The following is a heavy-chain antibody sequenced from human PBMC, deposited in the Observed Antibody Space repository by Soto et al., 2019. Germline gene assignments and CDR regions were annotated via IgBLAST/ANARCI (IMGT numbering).Heavy chain of an antibody. CDR3: AREAAVMAAAGPDY. D-gene: IGHD6-13*01. CDR1: GYTFSTYG. Sequence: ASVKVSCKASGYTFSTYGISWVRQAPGQGLEWMGWISAYNGDTETNYAQKFQGRVTMTTDTSTSAAYMELRNLRSDDTAVYYCAREAAVMAAAGPDYWGQ. J-gene: IGHJ4*02. V-gene: IGHV1-18*01. CDR2: ISAYNGDTET.